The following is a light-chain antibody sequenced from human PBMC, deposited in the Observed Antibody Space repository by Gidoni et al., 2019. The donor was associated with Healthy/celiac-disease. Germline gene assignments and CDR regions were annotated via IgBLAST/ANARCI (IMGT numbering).Light chain of an antibody. Sequence: AIQLTQSPSSLSASVGDRVTITCRASQGISSALAWYQQTPGKAPKLLIYDASSLASGVPSRFSGSGSGTDFTLTISSLQPEYFATYYCQQFNSYPLTFGQGTRLEIK. V-gene: IGKV1-13*02. J-gene: IGKJ5*01. CDR2: DAS. CDR3: QQFNSYPLT. CDR1: QGISSA.